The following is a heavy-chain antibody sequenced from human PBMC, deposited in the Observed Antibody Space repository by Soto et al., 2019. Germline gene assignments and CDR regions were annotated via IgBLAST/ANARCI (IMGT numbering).Heavy chain of an antibody. Sequence: ASVKVSFKASGGTFSSYAISWVRQAPGQGLEWMGWINPNSGGTNYAQKFQGRVTMTRDTSISTAYMELSRLRSDDTAVYYCARDGAYYDILTGYYSHYYYYGMDVWGQGTTVTVSS. CDR3: ARDGAYYDILTGYYSHYYYYGMDV. J-gene: IGHJ6*02. CDR2: INPNSGGT. D-gene: IGHD3-9*01. V-gene: IGHV1-2*02. CDR1: GGTFSSYA.